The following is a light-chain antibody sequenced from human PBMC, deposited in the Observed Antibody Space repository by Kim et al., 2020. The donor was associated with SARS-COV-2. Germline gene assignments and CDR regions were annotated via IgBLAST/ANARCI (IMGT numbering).Light chain of an antibody. CDR2: DAS. Sequence: EIVLTQSPATLSLSPGERATLSCRASQGVSTSLAWYQQKPGQAPRLLIYDASNRATGIPARFSGSGSGTDFTLTISSLEPEDFAVYYCQQRANWPKTFGQGTKVDIK. CDR1: QGVSTS. CDR3: QQRANWPKT. V-gene: IGKV3-11*01. J-gene: IGKJ1*01.